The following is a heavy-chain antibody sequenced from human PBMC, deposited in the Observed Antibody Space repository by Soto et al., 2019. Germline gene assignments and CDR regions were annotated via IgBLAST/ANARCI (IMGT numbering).Heavy chain of an antibody. D-gene: IGHD3-16*01. J-gene: IGHJ6*02. CDR2: IIPIFGTA. CDR3: ASGGSRRYYYYGMDV. V-gene: IGHV1-69*13. Sequence: EASVKVSCKASGGTFSSYAISWVRQAPGQGLEWMGGIIPIFGTANYAQKFQGRVTITADESTSTAYMELSSLRSEDTAVYYCASGGSRRYYYYGMDVWGQGTTVTVSS. CDR1: GGTFSSYA.